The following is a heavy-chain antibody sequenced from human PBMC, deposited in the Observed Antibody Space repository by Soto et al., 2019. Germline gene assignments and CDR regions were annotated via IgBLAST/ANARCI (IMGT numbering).Heavy chain of an antibody. Sequence: QVQLVQSGAEVKKPGSSVKVSCKASGGTFSSYAISWVRQAPGQGLEWMGGIIPIFGTANYAQKFQGRVTITADESTGTAYMELSSLRSEDTAVYYCAGVDVVVPAANYYYYGMDVWGQGTTVTVSS. CDR2: IIPIFGTA. D-gene: IGHD2-2*01. V-gene: IGHV1-69*01. CDR1: GGTFSSYA. J-gene: IGHJ6*02. CDR3: AGVDVVVPAANYYYYGMDV.